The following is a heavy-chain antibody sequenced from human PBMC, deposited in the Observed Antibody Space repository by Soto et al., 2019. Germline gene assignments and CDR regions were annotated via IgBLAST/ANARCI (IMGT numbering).Heavy chain of an antibody. D-gene: IGHD2-21*01. V-gene: IGHV2-5*02. J-gene: IGHJ3*02. Sequence: QITLKESGPTLVKPTQTLTLTCTFSGFSLSTSGVGVGWIRQPPGKALEWLALIYWGDDKRYSPSLKSRLTITKDTSKNQVVLTMTNMDPVDTATYYWAHRRLPRGACDIWGQGTMVTVSS. CDR1: GFSLSTSGVG. CDR3: AHRRLPRGACDI. CDR2: IYWGDDK.